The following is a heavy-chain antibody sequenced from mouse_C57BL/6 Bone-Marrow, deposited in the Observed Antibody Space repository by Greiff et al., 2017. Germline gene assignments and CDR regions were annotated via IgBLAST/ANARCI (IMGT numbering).Heavy chain of an antibody. CDR3: ARGARGSSPRYWYFDV. CDR1: GYTFTSYG. V-gene: IGHV1-81*01. D-gene: IGHD1-1*01. Sequence: QVQLQQSGAELARPGASVKLSCKASGYTFTSYGISWVKQRTGQGLEWIGEIYPRSGNTYYNEKFKGKATLTADKSSSTAYMELRSLTSEDSAVYFCARGARGSSPRYWYFDVWGTGTTVTVAS. CDR2: IYPRSGNT. J-gene: IGHJ1*03.